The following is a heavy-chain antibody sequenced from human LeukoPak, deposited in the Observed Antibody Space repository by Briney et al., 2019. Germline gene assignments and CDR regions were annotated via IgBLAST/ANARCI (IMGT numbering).Heavy chain of an antibody. J-gene: IGHJ3*02. CDR2: TYYRSKWYN. V-gene: IGHV6-1*01. CDR3: TRGSAFDI. CDR1: GDSVSSNSAS. Sequence: SQTLSLTCAISGDSVSSNSASWNWIRQSPSRGLEWLGRTYYRSKWYNDYAVSVKSRITINPDTSKNQFSLQLNAVTPEDPALYYCTRGSAFDIWGQGTMVTVSS.